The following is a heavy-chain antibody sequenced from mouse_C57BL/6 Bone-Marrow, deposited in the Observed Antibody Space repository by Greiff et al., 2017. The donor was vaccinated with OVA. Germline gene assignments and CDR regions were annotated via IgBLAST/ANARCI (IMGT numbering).Heavy chain of an antibody. CDR1: GFTFSSYA. D-gene: IGHD3-2*02. J-gene: IGHJ2*01. V-gene: IGHV5-9-1*02. CDR3: TREGYSSGYVGY. CDR2: ISSGGDSI. Sequence: EVMLVESGAGLVKPGGSVKLSCAASGFTFSSYAMSWVRQTPEKRLEWVAYISSGGDSIYYDDNVKGRFTISRDKSRNTLYLQMSSLQSKDTAMYYCTREGYSSGYVGYWGQGTTLTVSS.